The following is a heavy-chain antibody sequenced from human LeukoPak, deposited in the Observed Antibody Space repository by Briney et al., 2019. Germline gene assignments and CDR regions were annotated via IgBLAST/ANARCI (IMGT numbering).Heavy chain of an antibody. CDR3: AASLRETTDLGMDD. J-gene: IGHJ4*02. CDR2: IVVGSGNT. D-gene: IGHD4-17*01. Sequence: GTSVKVSCKASGFTFTSSAVQWVRQARGQRLEWIGWIVVGSGNTNYAQKFQERVTVTRDMSTSTAYMELSSLRSEDTAVYYCAASLRETTDLGMDDWGQGTLVTVSS. CDR1: GFTFTSSA. V-gene: IGHV1-58*01.